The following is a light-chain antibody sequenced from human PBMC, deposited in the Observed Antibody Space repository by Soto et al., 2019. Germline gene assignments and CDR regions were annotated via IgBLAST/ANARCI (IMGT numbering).Light chain of an antibody. CDR1: QSVSSTY. CDR3: QQYAGSPLA. Sequence: EIVLTQSPDTLSLSPGERATVSCRASQSVSSTYLARYQQRPGQAPRLLIYGASSRATGIPDRFSGSGSGTDFTLTISRLEPEDFAVYYCQQYAGSPLAFGGGTKVEIK. J-gene: IGKJ4*01. CDR2: GAS. V-gene: IGKV3-20*01.